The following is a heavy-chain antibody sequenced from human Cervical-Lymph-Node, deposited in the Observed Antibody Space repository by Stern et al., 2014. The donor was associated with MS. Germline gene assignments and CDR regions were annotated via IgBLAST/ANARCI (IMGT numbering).Heavy chain of an antibody. V-gene: IGHV1-2*04. CDR1: GYTFTDYY. CDR2: INPNNGGT. D-gene: IGHD1-1*01. CDR3: ARASTTANNYYDGVDV. Sequence: QVQLVESGAEVKNPGASVKVSCKASGYTFTDYYMQWMRQAPGQGLEWMGWINPNNGGTKSAQKFQGWVTMTRDTSSTAYMELSRLRSDDTAIYYCARASTTANNYYDGVDVWGQGTTVTVTS. J-gene: IGHJ6*02.